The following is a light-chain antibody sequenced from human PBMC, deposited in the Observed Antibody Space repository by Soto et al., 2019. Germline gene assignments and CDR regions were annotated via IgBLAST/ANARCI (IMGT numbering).Light chain of an antibody. CDR1: QGIRTE. Sequence: AIQMTQSPSSLSASVGDRVTITYRASQGIRTELAWYQQKAGKAPQLLIYAASSLQSGVPSRFSGSGSGTDFTLTISSLQPEDFATYYCLQDYNYPRTFGQGTKLEIK. J-gene: IGKJ2*01. CDR2: AAS. V-gene: IGKV1-6*01. CDR3: LQDYNYPRT.